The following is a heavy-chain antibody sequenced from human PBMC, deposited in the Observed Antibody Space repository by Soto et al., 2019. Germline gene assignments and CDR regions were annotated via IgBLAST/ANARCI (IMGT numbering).Heavy chain of an antibody. J-gene: IGHJ4*02. CDR2: TIGSGDST. Sequence: VQLVESGGGGVQPGRSLRLTCAASGFAFKSYGMHWVRQAPGRGLEWVANTIGSGDSTSYADSVKGRFTISRDNSQNTLFLQMDRLRVDDTATYYCVKDRAFRTVAGTDHWGQGALVTVSS. V-gene: IGHV3-23*04. CDR1: GFAFKSYG. D-gene: IGHD6-19*01. CDR3: VKDRAFRTVAGTDH.